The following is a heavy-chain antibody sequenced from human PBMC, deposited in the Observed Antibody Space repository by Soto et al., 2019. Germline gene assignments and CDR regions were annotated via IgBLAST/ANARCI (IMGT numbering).Heavy chain of an antibody. CDR1: EYRISSYT. CDR3: AKLGFCGGDPCSPLDI. CDR2: IIADSGNT. J-gene: IGHJ3*02. Sequence: ASVKVSCKTSEYRISSYTIHWVRQAPGQRLEWMGWIIADSGNTKYSQTFQDRLTITRDTSASTVYMDLSSLRSEDTAVYYCAKLGFCGGDPCSPLDIWGQGTKVTVS. D-gene: IGHD2-21*01. V-gene: IGHV1-3*01.